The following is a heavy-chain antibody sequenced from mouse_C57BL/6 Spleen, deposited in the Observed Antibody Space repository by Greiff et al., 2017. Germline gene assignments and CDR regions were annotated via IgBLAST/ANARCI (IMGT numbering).Heavy chain of an antibody. V-gene: IGHV6-6*01. Sequence: VQLKESGGGLVQPGGSMKLSCAASGFTFSDSWMDWVRQSPEKGLEWVAEIRNKANNHATYYAESVKGRFTISRDNSKSSVYLQMNSLRAEDTGIYYCTRPVYYYGYFDYWGQGTTLTVSS. CDR2: IRNKANNHAT. D-gene: IGHD1-1*01. CDR1: GFTFSDSW. J-gene: IGHJ2*01. CDR3: TRPVYYYGYFDY.